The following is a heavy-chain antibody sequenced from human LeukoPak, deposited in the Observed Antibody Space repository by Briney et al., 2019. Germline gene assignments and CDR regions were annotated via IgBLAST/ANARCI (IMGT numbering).Heavy chain of an antibody. V-gene: IGHV3-30*14. J-gene: IGHJ4*02. Sequence: PGGSLRLSCAASGFTFSSYAMHCVRQAPGKGLEWVAVISYDGSNKYYADSVKGRFTISRDNSKNTLYLQMSSLRVEDTAVYYCARVTSLTGTIFDSWGQGTLVTVSS. CDR3: ARVTSLTGTIFDS. D-gene: IGHD1-7*01. CDR1: GFTFSSYA. CDR2: ISYDGSNK.